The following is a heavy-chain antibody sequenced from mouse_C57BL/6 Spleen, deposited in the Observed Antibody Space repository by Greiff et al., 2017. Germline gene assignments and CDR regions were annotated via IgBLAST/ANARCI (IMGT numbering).Heavy chain of an antibody. Sequence: QVQLKQPGAELVMPGASVKLSCKASGYTFTSYWMHWVKQRPGQGLEWIGEIDPSDSYTNYNQKFKGKSTLTVDKSSSTAYMQLSSLTSEDSAVYYCARWDDGSYWGQGTTLTVSS. CDR1: GYTFTSYW. V-gene: IGHV1-69*01. D-gene: IGHD2-3*01. CDR2: IDPSDSYT. CDR3: ARWDDGSY. J-gene: IGHJ2*01.